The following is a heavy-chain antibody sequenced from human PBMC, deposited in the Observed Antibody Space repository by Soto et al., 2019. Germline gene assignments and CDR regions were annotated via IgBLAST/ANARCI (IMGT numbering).Heavy chain of an antibody. D-gene: IGHD6-6*01. CDR3: AKDRYSSSPHFDY. CDR1: GFTFSSYG. J-gene: IGHJ4*02. V-gene: IGHV3-30*18. Sequence: EGSLRLSCAASGFTFSSYGMHWVRQAPGKGLERVAVISYDGSNKYYADSVKGRFTISRDNSKNTLYLQMNSLRAEDTAVYYCAKDRYSSSPHFDYWGQITLFTVSS. CDR2: ISYDGSNK.